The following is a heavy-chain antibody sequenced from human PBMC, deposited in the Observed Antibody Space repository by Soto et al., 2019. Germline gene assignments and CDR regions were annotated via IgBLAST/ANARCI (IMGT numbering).Heavy chain of an antibody. CDR2: IYPGDSEA. CDR1: GYSFSNSW. V-gene: IGHV5-51*01. J-gene: IGHJ4*02. Sequence: PGESLKISCKGSGYSFSNSWIAWVRQMPGKGLEWMGIIYPGDSEARYSPSFLGQATISADKSINTAYLQWSSLKASDTAMYYCARHGAYSSCEFWGQGTLVTVS. CDR3: ARHGAYSSCEF. D-gene: IGHD6-19*01.